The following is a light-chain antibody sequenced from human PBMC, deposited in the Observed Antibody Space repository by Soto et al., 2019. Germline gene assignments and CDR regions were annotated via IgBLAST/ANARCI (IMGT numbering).Light chain of an antibody. CDR2: GAS. CDR1: QSVRSTY. J-gene: IGKJ5*01. V-gene: IGKV3-20*01. CDR3: QYYSSSLSIT. Sequence: EIVLTQSPGILSLSPGERATLSCRASQSVRSTYLAWYQQKPGQAPRLLIHGASSRATGIPDRVSGSGSGTDFTLTISRLEPEDFAVYYCQYYSSSLSITFGQGTRLDIK.